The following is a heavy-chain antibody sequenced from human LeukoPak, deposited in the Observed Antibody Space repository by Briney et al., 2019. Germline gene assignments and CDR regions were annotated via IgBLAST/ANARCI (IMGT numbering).Heavy chain of an antibody. V-gene: IGHV3-23*01. D-gene: IGHD3-22*01. Sequence: GGSLRLSCEASGFIFSNYSMNWVRQAPGKGLEWVSAISGSGGSTYFADSVKGRFTISRDNSKSTLYLQMNSLRAEDTAVYYCAKDRAITMIVVVADAFDIWGQGTMVTVSS. CDR1: GFIFSNYS. CDR2: ISGSGGST. CDR3: AKDRAITMIVVVADAFDI. J-gene: IGHJ3*02.